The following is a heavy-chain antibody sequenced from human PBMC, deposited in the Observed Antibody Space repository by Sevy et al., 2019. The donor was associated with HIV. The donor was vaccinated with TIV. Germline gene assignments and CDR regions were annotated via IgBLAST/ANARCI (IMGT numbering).Heavy chain of an antibody. V-gene: IGHV5-51*01. CDR3: ARRVYDSTGYPQYYFDY. D-gene: IGHD3-22*01. J-gene: IGHJ4*02. Sequence: GESLKISCKGSGYRFTSYWIAWVRQVPGKGLEWMGIIYPDDSEIRYSPSLQGQVTISVDKSISIAYLRWSSLKASDTAMSLCARRVYDSTGYPQYYFDYWGQGALVTVSS. CDR1: GYRFTSYW. CDR2: IYPDDSEI.